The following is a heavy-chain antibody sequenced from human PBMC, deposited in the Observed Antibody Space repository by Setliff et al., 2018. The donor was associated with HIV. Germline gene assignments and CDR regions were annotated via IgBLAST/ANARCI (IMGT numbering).Heavy chain of an antibody. Sequence: SETLSLTCTVSGDSVSSRSYYWSWIRQPPGKGLEWIGYIYYSGSTNYNPSLKSRVTISVDTSKNQFSLKLSSVTAADTAVYYCAKDIPGPAINSGRIKNWFDPWGEGTLVTVSS. J-gene: IGHJ5*02. CDR2: IYYSGST. D-gene: IGHD6-19*01. CDR3: AKDIPGPAINSGRIKNWFDP. CDR1: GDSVSSRSYY. V-gene: IGHV4-61*01.